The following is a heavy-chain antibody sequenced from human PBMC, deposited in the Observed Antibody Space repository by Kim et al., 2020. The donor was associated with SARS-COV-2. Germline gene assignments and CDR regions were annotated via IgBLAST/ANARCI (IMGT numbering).Heavy chain of an antibody. V-gene: IGHV4-39*01. Sequence: SETLSLTCTVSGGSISSSSYYWGWIRQPPGKWLEWIGSIYYSGSTYYNPSLKSRVTISVDTSKNQFSLKLSSVTAADTAVYYCARRFPGAYYDSMGDFDYWGQGTLVTVSS. CDR1: GGSISSSSYY. CDR3: ARRFPGAYYDSMGDFDY. J-gene: IGHJ4*02. D-gene: IGHD3-22*01. CDR2: IYYSGST.